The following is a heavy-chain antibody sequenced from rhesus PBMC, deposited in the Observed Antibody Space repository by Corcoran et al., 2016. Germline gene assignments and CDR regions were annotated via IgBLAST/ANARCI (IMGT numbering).Heavy chain of an antibody. CDR1: GGSISGGYG. D-gene: IGHD3-3*01. Sequence: QVQLQESGPGLVKPSETLSLTCAVSGGSISGGYGWSWIRQPPGKGLEWIGHIFGSIGSTYYNPSLKSRVTISRDTSKNQFSLKLSSVTAADTAVYYCARVTIFGLVVNWYFDLWGPGTPITISS. V-gene: IGHV4S7*01. CDR3: ARVTIFGLVVNWYFDL. CDR2: IFGSIGST. J-gene: IGHJ2*01.